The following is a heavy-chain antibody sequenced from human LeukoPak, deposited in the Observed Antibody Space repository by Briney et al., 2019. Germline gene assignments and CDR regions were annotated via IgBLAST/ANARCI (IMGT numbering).Heavy chain of an antibody. CDR2: IKQDGSEK. Sequence: PGGSLRLSCAASGFTFSSYWMSWVRQAPGKGLEWVANIKQDGSEKYYVDSVKGRFTISRDNAKNSLYLQMNSLRAEDTAVYYCARESADFWSDPSHMDVWGKGTTVTVSS. V-gene: IGHV3-7*01. J-gene: IGHJ6*03. CDR1: GFTFSSYW. D-gene: IGHD3-3*01. CDR3: ARESADFWSDPSHMDV.